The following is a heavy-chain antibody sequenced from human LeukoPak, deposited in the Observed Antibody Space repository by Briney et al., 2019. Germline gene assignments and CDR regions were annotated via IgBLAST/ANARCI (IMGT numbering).Heavy chain of an antibody. D-gene: IGHD1-20*01. J-gene: IGHJ4*02. Sequence: SETLSLTCTVSGGSISSYYWSWIRQPPGEGLEWIGYIYYSGSTNYNPPLKSRVTISVDTSKNQFSLKLSSVTAADTAVYYCARASRFITFGGFDYWGQGTLVTVSS. CDR3: ARASRFITFGGFDY. CDR2: IYYSGST. CDR1: GGSISSYY. V-gene: IGHV4-59*01.